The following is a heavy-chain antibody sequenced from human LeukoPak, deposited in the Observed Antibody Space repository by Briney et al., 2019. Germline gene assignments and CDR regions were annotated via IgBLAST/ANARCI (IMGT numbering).Heavy chain of an antibody. D-gene: IGHD2-21*02. CDR1: GFTFSSYC. Sequence: GRSLRLSYAASGFTFSSYCMSWVRQASAKGLEGVANIKQEGSEKYYVDVVKGRFTISRDKAKNSLYLQMNSLRAEDTAVYYCARLVVVTQNFDYWGQGTLVTVSS. V-gene: IGHV3-7*01. CDR3: ARLVVVTQNFDY. J-gene: IGHJ4*02. CDR2: IKQEGSEK.